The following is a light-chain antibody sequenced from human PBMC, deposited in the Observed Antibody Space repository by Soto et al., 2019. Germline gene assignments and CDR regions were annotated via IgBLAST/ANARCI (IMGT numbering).Light chain of an antibody. CDR2: AAS. CDR1: QGISSY. J-gene: IGKJ3*01. Sequence: AIRMTQSPSSLSASTGDRVTITCRASQGISSYLAWYQQKPGKAPKLLLYAASTLQSGVPSRFSGSGSGSDFTLTISCLQSKDLVTYYYQPDYSYPPFTFGPGTKVDIK. V-gene: IGKV1-8*01. CDR3: QPDYSYPPFT.